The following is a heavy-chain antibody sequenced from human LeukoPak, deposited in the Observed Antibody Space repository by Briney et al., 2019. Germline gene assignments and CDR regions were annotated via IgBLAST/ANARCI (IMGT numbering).Heavy chain of an antibody. CDR1: GFTFSNAW. V-gene: IGHV3-15*01. D-gene: IGHD2-15*01. Sequence: GSLRLSCAASGFTFSNAWMSWVRQAPGKGLEWVGRIKSKTDGGTTDYAVPVKGRFTISRDDSKNTLYLQMNSLKTEDTAVYYCTTEEVVAATEYYFDYWGQGTLVTVSS. CDR2: IKSKTDGGTT. J-gene: IGHJ4*02. CDR3: TTEEVVAATEYYFDY.